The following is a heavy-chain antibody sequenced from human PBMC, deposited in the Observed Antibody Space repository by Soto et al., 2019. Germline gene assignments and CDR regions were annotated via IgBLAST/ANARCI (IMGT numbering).Heavy chain of an antibody. Sequence: PSETLSLTCTVSGGSVSSGSYYWSWIRQPPGKGLEWIGYIYYSGSTNYNPSLKSRVTISVDTSTNQFSLKLSSVTAEDTDVYYCARDIRSGYWGNYGRDVWGQGTTATVSS. V-gene: IGHV4-61*01. CDR3: ARDIRSGYWGNYGRDV. D-gene: IGHD5-12*01. CDR1: GGSVSSGSYY. J-gene: IGHJ6*02. CDR2: IYYSGST.